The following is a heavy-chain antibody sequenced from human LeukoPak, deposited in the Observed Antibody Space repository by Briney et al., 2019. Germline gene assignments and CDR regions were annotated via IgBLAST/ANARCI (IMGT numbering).Heavy chain of an antibody. CDR2: IKKKSGGGTI. CDR1: GFSFSDAW. D-gene: IGHD6-19*01. J-gene: IGHJ4*02. Sequence: GGSLRLSCAASGFSFSDAWMHWVRQAPGKGLEWVGRIKKKSGGGTIDYAAPVKGRLTVSRDDSQNTLYLQMNSLNTEDTAVYYCGAAITGGWYGLFDYWGQGTLVSVSS. V-gene: IGHV3-15*01. CDR3: GAAITGGWYGLFDY.